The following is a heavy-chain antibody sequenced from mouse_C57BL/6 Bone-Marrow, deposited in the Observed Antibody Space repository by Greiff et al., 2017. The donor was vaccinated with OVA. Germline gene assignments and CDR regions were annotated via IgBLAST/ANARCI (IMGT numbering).Heavy chain of an antibody. V-gene: IGHV5-12*01. CDR1: GFTFSDYY. J-gene: IGHJ4*01. Sequence: EVQGVESGGGLVPPGGSLKLSCAASGFTFSDYYMYWVRQTPGKGLEWVAYISNGGGSTYYPDTVKGRFTISRDNATNTLYLQMNRMKFEDTAMDCCARHRYDYYAMDYWGRGTAVTVTS. D-gene: IGHD2-14*01. CDR3: ARHRYDYYAMDY. CDR2: ISNGGGST.